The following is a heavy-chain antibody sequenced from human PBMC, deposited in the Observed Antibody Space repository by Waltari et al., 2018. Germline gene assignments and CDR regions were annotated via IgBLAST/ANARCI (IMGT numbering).Heavy chain of an antibody. V-gene: IGHV4-34*01. J-gene: IGHJ4*02. D-gene: IGHD2-2*02. CDR2: INHSGST. CDR1: GGSFSGYY. CDR3: ARGRAGYCSSTSCYTQLDY. Sequence: QVQLQQWGAGLLKPSETLSLTCAVYGGSFSGYYWSWNRQPPGKGLEWIGEINHSGSTNYNPSLKSRVTISVDTSKNQFSLKLSSVTAADTAVYYCARGRAGYCSSTSCYTQLDYWGQGTLVTVSS.